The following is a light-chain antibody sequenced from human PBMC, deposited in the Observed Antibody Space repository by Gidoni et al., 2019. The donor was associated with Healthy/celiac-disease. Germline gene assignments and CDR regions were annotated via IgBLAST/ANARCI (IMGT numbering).Light chain of an antibody. CDR1: QSVSSSY. V-gene: IGKV3-20*01. Sequence: EIVLMQSPGTLSLSPGDRATLSCRASQSVSSSYLAWYQQKPGQAPRLLIYGASSRATGIPDRFSGSGSGTDFTLTISRLEPEDFAVYYCQQYGSSPPITFGQGTRLEIK. CDR2: GAS. J-gene: IGKJ5*01. CDR3: QQYGSSPPIT.